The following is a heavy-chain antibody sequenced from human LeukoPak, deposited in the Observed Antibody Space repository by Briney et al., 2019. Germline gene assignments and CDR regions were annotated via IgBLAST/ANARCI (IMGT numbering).Heavy chain of an antibody. Sequence: GGSLRLSCAATGFSFSNYIMHWVRQAPGKGLEWVAVTEYSGTNKYYADSMKGRFTISRDNSKNTLFLQMISLRPEDTAIYYCARELAGEALDVWGQGTMVTVS. V-gene: IGHV3-30-3*01. CDR3: ARELAGEALDV. J-gene: IGHJ3*01. CDR2: TEYSGTNK. D-gene: IGHD3-10*01. CDR1: GFSFSNYI.